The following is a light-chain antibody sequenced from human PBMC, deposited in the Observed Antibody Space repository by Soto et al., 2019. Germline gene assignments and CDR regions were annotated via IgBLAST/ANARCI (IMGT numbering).Light chain of an antibody. CDR1: HGISSY. Sequence: DIQLSQSPSFLSASVGDRVTITCRASHGISSYLAWYQQEPGKAPKLLIYAASTLQSGVPSRFSGSGSGTDFTLTTSSLQPEDFTTYYCQQLNSYPLTFGGGTEVEIK. CDR3: QQLNSYPLT. J-gene: IGKJ4*01. V-gene: IGKV1-9*01. CDR2: AAS.